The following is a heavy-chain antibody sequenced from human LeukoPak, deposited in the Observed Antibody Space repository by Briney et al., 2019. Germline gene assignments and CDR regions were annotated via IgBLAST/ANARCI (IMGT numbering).Heavy chain of an antibody. D-gene: IGHD5-24*01. Sequence: SETLSLTCAVYGGSFSGYYWSWIRQPPGKGLEWIGEINHSGSTNYNPSLKSRVTISVDTSKNQFSLKLSSVTAADTAVYYCARTGGRWLQRIDYWGQGTLVTVSS. CDR2: INHSGST. CDR1: GGSFSGYY. V-gene: IGHV4-34*01. J-gene: IGHJ4*02. CDR3: ARTGGRWLQRIDY.